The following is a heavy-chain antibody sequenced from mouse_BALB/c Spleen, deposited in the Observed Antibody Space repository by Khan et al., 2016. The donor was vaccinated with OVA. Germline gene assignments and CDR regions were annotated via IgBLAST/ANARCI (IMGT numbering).Heavy chain of an antibody. CDR1: GYTFTDFT. J-gene: IGHJ3*01. V-gene: IGHV1S137*01. Sequence: VQLQESGAELVRPGVSVKISCKGSGYTFTDFTMHWVKQSHAKSLEWIGVISTYYGDVTYNQKFKGKATMTVDKSSSTAYMELARLTSEDSAFNYRTSGGGGNRFAYWGQGTLVTVSA. CDR2: ISTYYGDV. CDR3: TSGGGGNRFAY.